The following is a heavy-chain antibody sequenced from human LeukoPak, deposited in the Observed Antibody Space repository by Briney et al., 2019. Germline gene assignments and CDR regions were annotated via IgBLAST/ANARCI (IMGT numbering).Heavy chain of an antibody. V-gene: IGHV3-74*01. CDR2: INSDGSST. J-gene: IGHJ4*02. CDR1: GFTFSSYW. Sequence: GGSLRLSCAASGFTFSSYWMHWVRQAPGKGLVWVSRINSDGSSTSYADSVKGRFTISRDNAKNSLYLQMNSLRAEDTAVYYCARERTMVRGVRDLDYWGQGTLVTVSS. CDR3: ARERTMVRGVRDLDY. D-gene: IGHD3-10*01.